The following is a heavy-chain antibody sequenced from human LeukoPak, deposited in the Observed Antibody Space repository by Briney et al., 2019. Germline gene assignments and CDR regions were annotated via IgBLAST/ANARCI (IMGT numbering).Heavy chain of an antibody. Sequence: GGSLRLSCAASGFTLSSFEMNWVRQAPGKGLEWVSYISGSGSPIYYADSVKGRFTISRDNAKNSLYLQMSSLRVEDTAVYYCARVPYSSGWYNFDYWGQGTLVTVSS. J-gene: IGHJ4*02. CDR1: GFTLSSFE. CDR3: ARVPYSSGWYNFDY. D-gene: IGHD6-19*01. CDR2: ISGSGSPI. V-gene: IGHV3-48*03.